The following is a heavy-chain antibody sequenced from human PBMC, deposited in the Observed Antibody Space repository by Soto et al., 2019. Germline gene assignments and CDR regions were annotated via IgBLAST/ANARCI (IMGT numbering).Heavy chain of an antibody. J-gene: IGHJ6*03. CDR2: INSDGSST. V-gene: IGHV3-74*01. D-gene: IGHD4-17*01. CDR1: GFTFSSYW. CDR3: ARGWGYGENYYYYYMDV. Sequence: GGSLRLSCAAFGFTFSSYWMHWVRQAPGKGLVWVSRINSDGSSTSYADSVKGRFTISRDNAKNTLYLQMNSLRAEDTAVYYCARGWGYGENYYYYYMDVWGKGTTVTVSS.